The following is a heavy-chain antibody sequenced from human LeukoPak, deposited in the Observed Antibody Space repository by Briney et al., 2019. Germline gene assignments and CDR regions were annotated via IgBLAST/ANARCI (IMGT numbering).Heavy chain of an antibody. J-gene: IGHJ4*02. CDR1: GYSFTNYW. CDR2: IYPGESAA. D-gene: IGHD1-1*01. V-gene: IGHV5-51*01. CDR3: ARPGQRTDNAGWNHFDY. Sequence: GESLKISCRGSGYSFTNYWIGWVRQMPGKGLEWMGIIYPGESAARYSPSFQGQVTISVDQSISTTYLQWSSLKASDTAIYYCARPGQRTDNAGWNHFDYWDQGALVTVSS.